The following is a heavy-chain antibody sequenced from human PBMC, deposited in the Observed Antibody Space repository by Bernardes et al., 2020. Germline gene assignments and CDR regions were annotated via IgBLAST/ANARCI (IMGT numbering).Heavy chain of an antibody. CDR2: ISSSGSTI. Sequence: GGSLRLSCAASGFTFSSYEMNWVRQAPGKGLEWVSYISSSGSTIYYADSVKGRFTISRDNAKNSLYLQMNSLRAEDTAVYYCARDQIVFDVAARAYYYYGMDVWGQGTTVTVSS. V-gene: IGHV3-48*03. J-gene: IGHJ6*02. CDR3: ARDQIVFDVAARAYYYYGMDV. D-gene: IGHD6-6*01. CDR1: GFTFSSYE.